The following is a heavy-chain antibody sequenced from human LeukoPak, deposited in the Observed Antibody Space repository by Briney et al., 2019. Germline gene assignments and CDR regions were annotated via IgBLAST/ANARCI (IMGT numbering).Heavy chain of an antibody. Sequence: ASVKVSCKASGYTFTSYAMHWVRQAPGQRLEWMGWINAGNGNTKYSQKFQGRVTITRDTSASTAYMELSSLRSEDTAVYYCAREDYSSGSYDYWGQGTLVTVSS. V-gene: IGHV1-3*01. D-gene: IGHD3-10*01. J-gene: IGHJ4*02. CDR3: AREDYSSGSYDY. CDR2: INAGNGNT. CDR1: GYTFTSYA.